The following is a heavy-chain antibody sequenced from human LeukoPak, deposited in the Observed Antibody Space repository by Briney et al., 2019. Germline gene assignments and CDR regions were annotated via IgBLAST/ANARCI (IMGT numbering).Heavy chain of an antibody. V-gene: IGHV3-23*01. Sequence: PGGSLRLSCAASGLTFSSYAMSWVRQAPGKGLEWVSVIGGSDGRTYYADSVKGRFTISTDNSKNTLYMQMNSLRAEDTAVYYCAKQGYTTSWLYFDYWGQGTLVTVSS. CDR3: AKQGYTTSWLYFDY. D-gene: IGHD5-12*01. CDR2: IGGSDGRT. CDR1: GLTFSSYA. J-gene: IGHJ4*02.